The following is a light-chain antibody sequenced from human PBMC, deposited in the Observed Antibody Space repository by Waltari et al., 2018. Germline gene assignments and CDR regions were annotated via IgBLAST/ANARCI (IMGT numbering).Light chain of an antibody. CDR3: QQYDAYPYT. J-gene: IGKJ2*01. V-gene: IGKV1-5*03. CDR2: EAS. Sequence: DIQMTQSPSILSASIGDRVTITCRASQNFYNWLAWYQQKPGRAPNLLLYEASNLESGVPARFSGSGSGTEFTLTINSLQPDDFATYYCQQYDAYPYTLGQGAKLEIK. CDR1: QNFYNW.